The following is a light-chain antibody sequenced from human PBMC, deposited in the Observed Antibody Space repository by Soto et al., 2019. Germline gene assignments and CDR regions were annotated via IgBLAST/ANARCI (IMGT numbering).Light chain of an antibody. CDR1: QSLVYSANTKNY. CDR2: WAS. CDR3: QHYVAKLWT. J-gene: IGKJ1*01. Sequence: DIVMTQSPDSLAVSLGERATINCKSSQSLVYSANTKNYLAWYQQKPRQPPKLLIYWASVRQSGVPDRFSGSRSGTDFTLTLSRLQAEDVAVYYCQHYVAKLWTFGQGPKVEVK. V-gene: IGKV4-1*01.